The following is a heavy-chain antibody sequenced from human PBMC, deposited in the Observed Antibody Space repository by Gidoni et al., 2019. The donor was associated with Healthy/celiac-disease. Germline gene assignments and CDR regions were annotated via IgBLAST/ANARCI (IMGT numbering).Heavy chain of an antibody. CDR2: IYYSGST. D-gene: IGHD2-8*01. V-gene: IGHV4-39*01. CDR1: GGSISSSSYY. J-gene: IGHJ4*02. Sequence: QLQLQESGPGLVKPSETLSLTRTVSGGSISSSSYYWGWIRQPPGKGLEWIGSIYYSGSTYYNPSLKSRVTISVDTSKNQFSLKLSSVTAADTAVYYCARLAEVYPFDYWGQGTLVTVSS. CDR3: ARLAEVYPFDY.